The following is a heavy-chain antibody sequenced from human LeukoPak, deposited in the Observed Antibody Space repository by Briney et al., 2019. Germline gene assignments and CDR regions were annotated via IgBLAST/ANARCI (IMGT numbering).Heavy chain of an antibody. CDR2: ISYDGSNK. CDR3: ARDLYYDSSGYKDY. D-gene: IGHD3-22*01. V-gene: IGHV3-30-3*01. Sequence: PGGSLRLSCAASGFTFSSYAMHWVRQAPGKGLEWVAVISYDGSNKYYADSVKGRFTISRDNSKNTLYLQMNSLRAEDTAVYYCARDLYYDSSGYKDYWGQGTLVTVSS. J-gene: IGHJ4*02. CDR1: GFTFSSYA.